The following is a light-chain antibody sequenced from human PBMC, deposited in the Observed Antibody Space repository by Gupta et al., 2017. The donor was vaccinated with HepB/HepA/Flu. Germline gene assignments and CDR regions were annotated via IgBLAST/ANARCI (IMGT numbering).Light chain of an antibody. CDR1: QSVSSS. V-gene: IGKV3-15*01. J-gene: IGKJ1*01. Sequence: EIVMTQSPATLSVSPGERATLSCRASQSVSSSLAWYQQKPGQAPRLLIYGASTRATGIPARFSGSGSGTEFTLTLSSLQSEDFAVYYCQQYNNWPPVTFGQGTKVEIK. CDR2: GAS. CDR3: QQYNNWPPVT.